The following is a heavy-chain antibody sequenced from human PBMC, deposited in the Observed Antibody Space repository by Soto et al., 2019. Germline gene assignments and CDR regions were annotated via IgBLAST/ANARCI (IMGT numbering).Heavy chain of an antibody. CDR2: ISYDGSNQ. V-gene: IGHV3-30-3*01. CDR1: GFNFSSYA. D-gene: IGHD3-22*01. J-gene: IGHJ4*02. Sequence: GGSLRLSCAASGFNFSSYALNWVRQAPGTGLEWVAVISYDGSNQLYADSVKGRFTISRDNSKDTLYLEMKSLTTEDTAMYHCARAAHVHYSDSSGRYYWGQGTPVTVSS. CDR3: ARAAHVHYSDSSGRYY.